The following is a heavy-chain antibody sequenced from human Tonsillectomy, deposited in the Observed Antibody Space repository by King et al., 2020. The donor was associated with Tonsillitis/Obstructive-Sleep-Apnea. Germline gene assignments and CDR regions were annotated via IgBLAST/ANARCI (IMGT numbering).Heavy chain of an antibody. D-gene: IGHD6-19*01. V-gene: IGHV3-30*04. Sequence: QLVQSGGGVVQPGRSLRLSCAASGFTFSSYAMHWVRQAPGKGLEWVAVISYDGSNTYYADSVKCRFTISRDNSKNTLYLQMNSLRAEDTAVYYCATNHDYISGGEYFQHWGQGTLVTVSS. J-gene: IGHJ1*01. CDR1: GFTFSSYA. CDR2: ISYDGSNT. CDR3: ATNHDYISGGEYFQH.